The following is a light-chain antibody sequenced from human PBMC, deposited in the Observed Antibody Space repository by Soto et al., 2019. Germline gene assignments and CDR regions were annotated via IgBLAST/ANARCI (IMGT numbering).Light chain of an antibody. J-gene: IGLJ3*02. V-gene: IGLV2-11*01. CDR3: CSYAGNNLFM. CDR2: DIS. CDR1: MRDVGAYNL. Sequence: QSALTQPASVSGSAGQSITISCSGTMRDVGAYNLVSWYQQHPGTAPKLIIYDISKRPSGVPDRISGSKSGNTASLTISGLQAEDEADYYCCSYAGNNLFMFGGGTKLTVL.